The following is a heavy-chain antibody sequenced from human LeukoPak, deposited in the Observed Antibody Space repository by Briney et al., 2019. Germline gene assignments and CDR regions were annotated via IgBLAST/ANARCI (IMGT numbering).Heavy chain of an antibody. J-gene: IGHJ4*02. CDR3: ARIGGSGSSNY. CDR1: GGSISSYY. V-gene: IGHV4-59*08. CDR2: IYYSGST. D-gene: IGHD3-10*01. Sequence: SETLSLTCTVSGGSISSYYWSWIRQPPGKGLEWIGYIYYSGSTNYNPSPKSRVTISVDTSKNQFSLKLSSVTAADTAVYYCARIGGSGSSNYWGQGTLVTVSS.